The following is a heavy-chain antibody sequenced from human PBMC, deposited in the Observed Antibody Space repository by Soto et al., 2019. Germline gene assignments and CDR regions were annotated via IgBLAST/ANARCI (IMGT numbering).Heavy chain of an antibody. CDR2: ISWNSGSI. Sequence: GGSLRLSCAASGFTFDDYAMHWFRQAPGKGLEWVSGISWNSGSIGYADSVKGRFTISRDNAKNSLYLQMNSLRAEDTALYYCAKDTEVVAATPNFQHWGQGTLVTVSS. CDR3: AKDTEVVAATPNFQH. J-gene: IGHJ1*01. D-gene: IGHD2-15*01. CDR1: GFTFDDYA. V-gene: IGHV3-9*01.